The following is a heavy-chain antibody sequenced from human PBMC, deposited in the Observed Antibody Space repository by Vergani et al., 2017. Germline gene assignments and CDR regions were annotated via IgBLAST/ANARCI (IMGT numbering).Heavy chain of an antibody. CDR3: ARVPGGYYSPAEYFQH. V-gene: IGHV3-7*04. Sequence: EAQLVESGGGLVQPGGSLKLSCAASGFTFSSYWMSWVRQAPGKGLEWVANIKQDGSEKYYVDSVKGRFTISRDNAKNSLYLQMNSLRAEDTAVYYCARVPGGYYSPAEYFQHWGQGTLVTVSS. CDR2: IKQDGSEK. J-gene: IGHJ1*01. CDR1: GFTFSSYW. D-gene: IGHD3-3*01.